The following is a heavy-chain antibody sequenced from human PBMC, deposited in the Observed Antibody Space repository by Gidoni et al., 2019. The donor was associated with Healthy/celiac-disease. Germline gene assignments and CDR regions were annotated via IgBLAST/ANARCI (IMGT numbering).Heavy chain of an antibody. D-gene: IGHD5-12*01. Sequence: QGQLQQWGAGRLKPSENLSLTCAGYGGSLSGYCWSWIRQPPGKGLEWIGEINHSGSTNYNPSLKSRVTISVDTSKNQFSLKLSSVTAADTAVYYCARGRRWLQFSPNWYFDLWGRGTLVTVSS. CDR2: INHSGST. J-gene: IGHJ2*01. CDR1: GGSLSGYC. V-gene: IGHV4-34*01. CDR3: ARGRRWLQFSPNWYFDL.